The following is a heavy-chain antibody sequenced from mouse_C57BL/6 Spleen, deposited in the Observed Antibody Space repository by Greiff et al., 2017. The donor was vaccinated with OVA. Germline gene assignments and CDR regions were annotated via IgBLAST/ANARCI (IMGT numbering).Heavy chain of an antibody. CDR1: GFTFSDYG. V-gene: IGHV5-15*01. J-gene: IGHJ4*01. Sequence: EVQGVESGGGLVQPGGSLKLSCAASGFTFSDYGMAWVRQAPRKGPEWVAFISNLAYSIYYADTVTGRFTISRENAKNTLYLEMSSLRSEDTAMYYCARHAARGVDYAMDYWGQGTSVTVSS. CDR3: ARHAARGVDYAMDY. CDR2: ISNLAYSI.